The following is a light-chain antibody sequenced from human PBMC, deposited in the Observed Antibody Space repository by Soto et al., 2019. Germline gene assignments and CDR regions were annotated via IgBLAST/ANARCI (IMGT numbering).Light chain of an antibody. CDR3: AAWDDSLSGPV. CDR1: GSNIGSNH. J-gene: IGLJ3*02. CDR2: RNS. V-gene: IGLV1-47*01. Sequence: QAVVTQPPSVSGTPGQRVTISCSGSGSNIGSNHVYWYQQLPGTAPKLLLYRNSQRPSGVPDRFSGSKSGTSASLAISGLRSEDEADYYCAAWDDSLSGPVFGGGTKVTVL.